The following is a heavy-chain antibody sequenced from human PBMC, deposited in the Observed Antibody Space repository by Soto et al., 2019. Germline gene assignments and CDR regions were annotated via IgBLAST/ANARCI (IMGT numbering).Heavy chain of an antibody. J-gene: IGHJ1*01. CDR3: ARLVYDTRINYMYSEF. V-gene: IGHV4-4*02. Sequence: SETRSLTCAVSGVSISSGNWWTWVRPTPQRGLEYIGEIFHDGTANYYPSFERRVAISVDTSKNQFSLKLTSVTAADTAIYFCARLVYDTRINYMYSEFWGQGDMVTVSS. D-gene: IGHD2-8*01. CDR1: GVSISSGNW. CDR2: IFHDGTA.